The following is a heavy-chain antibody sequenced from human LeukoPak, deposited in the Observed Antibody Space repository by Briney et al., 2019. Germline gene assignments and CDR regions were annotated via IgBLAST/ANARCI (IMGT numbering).Heavy chain of an antibody. Sequence: GGSLRLSCAASGFTFRSFGMHWVRQAPGKGLEWVAFIRYDGSNKYFADSVKGRFTISRDNSKNTLYLQMNSLRAEDAAVYYCAKDLSFYCNTTSCYNFDYWGQGTLVTVSS. D-gene: IGHD2-2*02. J-gene: IGHJ4*02. CDR1: GFTFRSFG. V-gene: IGHV3-30*02. CDR2: IRYDGSNK. CDR3: AKDLSFYCNTTSCYNFDY.